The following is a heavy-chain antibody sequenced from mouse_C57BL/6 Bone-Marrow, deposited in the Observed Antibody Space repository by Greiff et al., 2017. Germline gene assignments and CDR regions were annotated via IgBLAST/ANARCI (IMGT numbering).Heavy chain of an antibody. D-gene: IGHD4-1*01. CDR3: SRRLGPHLYY. CDR2: ISSGVSYT. Sequence: EVQGVESGGDLVKPGGSLKLSCAASGFTFSSYGMSWVRQTPDKRLEWVATISSGVSYTYYPDSVKGRFTIARDNAKNTLYLQMRSLNSEDTAMYYRSRRLGPHLYYWGQGTTLTVSS. V-gene: IGHV5-6*01. J-gene: IGHJ2*01. CDR1: GFTFSSYG.